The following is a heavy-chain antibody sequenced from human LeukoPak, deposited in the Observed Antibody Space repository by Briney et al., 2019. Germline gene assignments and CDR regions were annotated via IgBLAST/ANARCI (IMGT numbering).Heavy chain of an antibody. J-gene: IGHJ4*02. CDR2: IGTAGDT. CDR1: GFTFSSYD. CDR3: ARGGSGYGPIDY. D-gene: IGHD3-3*01. Sequence: GGSLRLSCAASGFTFSSYDMHWVRQATGKGLEWVSAIGTAGDTYYPGSVKGRFTISRENAKNSLYLQMNSLRAGDTAVYYCARGGSGYGPIDYWGQGTLATVSS. V-gene: IGHV3-13*01.